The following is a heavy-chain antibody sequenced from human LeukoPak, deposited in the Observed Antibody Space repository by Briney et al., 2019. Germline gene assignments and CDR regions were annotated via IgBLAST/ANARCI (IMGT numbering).Heavy chain of an antibody. V-gene: IGHV4-34*01. D-gene: IGHD4-4*01. CDR1: GGSLSGSY. Sequence: SETLSLTCAVYGGSLSGSYWSWIRQPPGKGLEWIGEINHSGSANYNPSLKSRVTLSIDKSKNQFSLNLNSVTAADTAVYYCARENYSTKYYYYGMDVWGQGTTVTVSS. CDR2: INHSGSA. CDR3: ARENYSTKYYYYGMDV. J-gene: IGHJ6*02.